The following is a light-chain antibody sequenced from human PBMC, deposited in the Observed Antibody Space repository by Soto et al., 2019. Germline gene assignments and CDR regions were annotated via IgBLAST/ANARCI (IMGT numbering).Light chain of an antibody. J-gene: IGKJ1*01. Sequence: EIVLTQSPGTLSLSPGERATLSCRASQRVSSSYLAWYQQKPGQAPRLLIYGASSRATGIPDRFSGSASGTDFTLTISRLEPEDFAVYYWQQYGSSPPSTFGQGTKVEVK. V-gene: IGKV3-20*01. CDR1: QRVSSSY. CDR2: GAS. CDR3: QQYGSSPPST.